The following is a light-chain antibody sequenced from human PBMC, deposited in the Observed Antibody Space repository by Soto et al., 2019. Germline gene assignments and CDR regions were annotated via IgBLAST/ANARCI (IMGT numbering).Light chain of an antibody. J-gene: IGLJ1*01. CDR2: GNS. V-gene: IGLV1-40*01. CDR3: QSYDSSLSCYV. CDR1: SSNIGAGYD. Sequence: QSVLTQPPSVSGAPGQTVTISCTGSSSNIGAGYDVHWYQQLPGTAPKLLIYGNSNRHSWVPDRFSGSKSGTSASLAITGLQTEDEADYYCQSYDSSLSCYVLGTGTQVTVL.